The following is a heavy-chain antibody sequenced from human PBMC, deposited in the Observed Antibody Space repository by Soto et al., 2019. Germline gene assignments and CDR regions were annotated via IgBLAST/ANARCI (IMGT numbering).Heavy chain of an antibody. CDR2: IIPIFGTA. Sequence: SVKVSCKASGGTFSSYAISWVRQAPGQGLEWMGGIIPIFGTANYAQKFQGRVTITADESTSTAYMELSSLRSEDTAVYYCARNPIIQYSSSSGAFDIWGQGTMVTV. J-gene: IGHJ3*02. CDR1: GGTFSSYA. V-gene: IGHV1-69*13. D-gene: IGHD6-6*01. CDR3: ARNPIIQYSSSSGAFDI.